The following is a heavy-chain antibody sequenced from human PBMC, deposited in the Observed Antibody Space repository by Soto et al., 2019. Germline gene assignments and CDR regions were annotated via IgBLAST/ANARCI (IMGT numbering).Heavy chain of an antibody. CDR3: ARAGSENDY. CDR2: IKQDGSER. D-gene: IGHD3-10*01. J-gene: IGHJ4*02. V-gene: IGHV3-7*05. Sequence: EVQLVESGGGLVQPGGSLRLSCAASGFTFSNYWMSWVRQAPGKGLEWVANIKQDGSERNYVDSVKGRFTISRDNAKNSLYVQLNSLRAEDTAVYYCARAGSENDYWVQGTLVTVSS. CDR1: GFTFSNYW.